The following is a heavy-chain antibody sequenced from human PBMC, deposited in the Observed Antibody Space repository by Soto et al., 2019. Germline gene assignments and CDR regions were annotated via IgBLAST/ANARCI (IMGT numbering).Heavy chain of an antibody. CDR1: GYTFTSYG. CDR3: ARSGCSGGSCYSYYFDY. CDR2: ISAYNGKT. J-gene: IGHJ4*02. Sequence: QVQLVQSGAEVKKPGASVKVSCKASGYTFTSYGISWVRQAPGQGLEWMGWISAYNGKTNYAQKLQGRVTMTTATSTSTADMELRSLRSDDTAVYYCARSGCSGGSCYSYYFDYWGQGTLVTVSS. D-gene: IGHD2-15*01. V-gene: IGHV1-18*01.